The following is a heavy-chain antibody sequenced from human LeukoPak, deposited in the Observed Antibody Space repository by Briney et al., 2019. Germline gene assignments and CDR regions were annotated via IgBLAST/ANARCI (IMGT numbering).Heavy chain of an antibody. D-gene: IGHD3-22*01. J-gene: IGHJ5*02. CDR2: IYYSGST. CDR1: GGSISSGGYY. Sequence: SETLSLTCTVSGGSISSGGYYWSWIRQPPGKGLEWIGYIYYSGSTYYNPSLKSRVTISVDTSKNQFSLKLSSVTAADTAVYYCARVVWTYYYDSSGSRNTLPWFDPWGQGTLVTVSS. CDR3: ARVVWTYYYDSSGSRNTLPWFDP. V-gene: IGHV4-30-4*08.